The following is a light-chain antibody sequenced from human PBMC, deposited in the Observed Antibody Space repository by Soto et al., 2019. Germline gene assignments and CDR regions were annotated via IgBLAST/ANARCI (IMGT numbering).Light chain of an antibody. CDR2: EGS. Sequence: QSALTQPDSVSGSPGQSITISCTGTSSDVGSYNLVSWYQQHPGKAPKLMIYEGSKRHSGVSNRFSGSKSGNTAALTIAGLQAEDEADYYCCSYAGSSLVFGGGTKLTVL. V-gene: IGLV2-23*01. CDR3: CSYAGSSLV. J-gene: IGLJ2*01. CDR1: SSDVGSYNL.